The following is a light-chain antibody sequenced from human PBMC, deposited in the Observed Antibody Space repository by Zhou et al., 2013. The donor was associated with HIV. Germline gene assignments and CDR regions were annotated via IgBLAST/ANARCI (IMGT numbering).Light chain of an antibody. CDR1: QSLLDGEINY. CDR3: QQYNSYSGLT. V-gene: IGKV2-28*01. CDR2: AAS. J-gene: IGKJ4*01. Sequence: VLTQSPVSLAVTPGESASISCTSSQSLLDGEINYLQWYVQKPGQPPQLLIHAASSRASGVPSRFSGSGSGTEFTLTISSLQPDDFATYYCQQYNSYSGLTFGGGTKVEIK.